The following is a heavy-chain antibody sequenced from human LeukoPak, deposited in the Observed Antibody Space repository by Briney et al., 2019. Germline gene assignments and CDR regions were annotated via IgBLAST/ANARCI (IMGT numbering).Heavy chain of an antibody. CDR3: ARARDYNPLDY. D-gene: IGHD4-11*01. J-gene: IGHJ4*02. V-gene: IGHV3-30*03. CDR2: ISYDGSNK. Sequence: GGSLRLSCAASGFTFSSYSMNWVRQAPGKGLEWVAVISYDGSNKYYADSVKGRFTISRDNSKNTLYLQMNSLRAEDTAVYYCARARDYNPLDYWGQGTLVTVSS. CDR1: GFTFSSYS.